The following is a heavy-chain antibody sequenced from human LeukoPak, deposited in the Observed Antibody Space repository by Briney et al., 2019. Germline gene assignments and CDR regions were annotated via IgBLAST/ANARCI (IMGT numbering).Heavy chain of an antibody. V-gene: IGHV4-34*01. CDR2: INHSGST. Sequence: SETLSLTCAVYGGSFSGYYWSWIRQPPGKGLEWTGEINHSGSTNYNPSLKSRVTISVDTSKNQFSLKLSSVTAADTAVYYCARGYCTNGVCYPPTYYFDYWGQGTLVTVSS. J-gene: IGHJ4*02. CDR3: ARGYCTNGVCYPPTYYFDY. CDR1: GGSFSGYY. D-gene: IGHD2-8*01.